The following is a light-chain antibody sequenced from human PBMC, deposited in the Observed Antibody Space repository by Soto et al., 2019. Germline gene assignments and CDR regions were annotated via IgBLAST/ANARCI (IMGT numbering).Light chain of an antibody. CDR2: GAS. Sequence: EIVLTQSPGTLSLSPGERATLSCRASQSVSSSYLAWYQQKPGQAPRRLIYGASRRATSIPDRFSGSGSGTDFTLTISRLEPEDFAVYYCQQYGSSLYTFGQGTKLEIK. J-gene: IGKJ2*01. V-gene: IGKV3-20*01. CDR1: QSVSSSY. CDR3: QQYGSSLYT.